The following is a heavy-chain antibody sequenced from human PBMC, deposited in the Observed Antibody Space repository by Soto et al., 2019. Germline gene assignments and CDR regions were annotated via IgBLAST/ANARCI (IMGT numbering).Heavy chain of an antibody. V-gene: IGHV3-30*18. CDR1: GFTFSSYG. J-gene: IGHJ6*02. CDR3: AKTRDHSYTVTRRYYYYGMDV. CDR2: ISYDGSNK. D-gene: IGHD4-4*01. Sequence: PGGSLRLSXAASGFTFSSYGMHWVRQAPGKGLEWVAVISYDGSNKYYADSVKGRFTISRDNSKNTLYLQMNSLRAEDTAVYYCAKTRDHSYTVTRRYYYYGMDVWGQGTTVTVSS.